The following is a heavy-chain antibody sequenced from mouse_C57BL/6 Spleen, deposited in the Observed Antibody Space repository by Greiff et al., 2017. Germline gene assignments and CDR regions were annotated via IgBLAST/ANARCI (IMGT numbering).Heavy chain of an antibody. CDR3: ARHRQLKSAMDY. Sequence: VNLVESGPGLVAPSQSLSITCTVSGFSLPSYGVHWVRQPPGKGLEWLVVIWSDGSTTYNSALKTRLSISKDNSKSQIFLKMNSLQTDDTAMYYCARHRQLKSAMDYWGQGTSVTVSS. CDR1: GFSLPSYG. V-gene: IGHV2-6-1*01. D-gene: IGHD3-2*02. CDR2: IWSDGST. J-gene: IGHJ4*01.